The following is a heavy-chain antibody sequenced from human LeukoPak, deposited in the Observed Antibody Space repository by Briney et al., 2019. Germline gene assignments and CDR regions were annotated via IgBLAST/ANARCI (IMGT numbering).Heavy chain of an antibody. Sequence: SETLSLTCTVSGGSISSSTDYWGWIRQPPGKGLEWIGSVYYSGSTYYNPSLKSRVTISVDMSKNQFSLKLSSVTAADTAVYYCARVSRRWYYFDYWGQGTLVTVSS. D-gene: IGHD6-13*01. CDR2: VYYSGST. J-gene: IGHJ4*02. CDR3: ARVSRRWYYFDY. CDR1: GGSISSSTDY. V-gene: IGHV4-39*07.